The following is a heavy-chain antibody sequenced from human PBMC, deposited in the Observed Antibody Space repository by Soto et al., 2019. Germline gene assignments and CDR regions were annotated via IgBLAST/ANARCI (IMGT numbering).Heavy chain of an antibody. CDR1: GFTFSNAW. Sequence: GGSLRLSCAASGFTFSNAWMSWVRQAPGKGLEWVGRIKSKTDGGTTDYAAPVKGRFTISRDDSKNTLYLQMNSLKTEDTAVYYCTTRLAAAGTGGMDVWGQGTTVTVSS. V-gene: IGHV3-15*01. CDR2: IKSKTDGGTT. CDR3: TTRLAAAGTGGMDV. J-gene: IGHJ6*02. D-gene: IGHD6-13*01.